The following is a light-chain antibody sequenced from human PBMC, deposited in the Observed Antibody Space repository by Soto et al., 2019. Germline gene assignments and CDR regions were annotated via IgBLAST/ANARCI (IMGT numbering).Light chain of an antibody. J-gene: IGLJ3*02. CDR2: DVS. CDR3: CSNAGSYPWV. CDR1: SSDVGGYNY. V-gene: IGLV2-11*01. Sequence: QSALTQPRSVSGSPGQSVTISCTGTSSDVGGYNYVSWYQQHPGKAPKLMIYDVSKRPSGVPDRFSGSKSGNTASLTISGLQGEGGADYYCCSNAGSYPWVFGGGTQLPVL.